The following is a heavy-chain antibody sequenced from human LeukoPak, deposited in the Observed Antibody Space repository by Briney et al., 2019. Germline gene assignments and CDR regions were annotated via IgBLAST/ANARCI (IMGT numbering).Heavy chain of an antibody. D-gene: IGHD6-19*01. CDR2: ISWNSGSI. Sequence: GRSLRLSCAASGFTFDDYAMHWVRQAPGKALEWVSGISWNSGSIGYADSVKGRFTISRDNAKNSLYLQMNSLRAEDTALYYCAKVAVQWLVQNAFDIWGQGTMVTVSS. CDR1: GFTFDDYA. J-gene: IGHJ3*02. CDR3: AKVAVQWLVQNAFDI. V-gene: IGHV3-9*01.